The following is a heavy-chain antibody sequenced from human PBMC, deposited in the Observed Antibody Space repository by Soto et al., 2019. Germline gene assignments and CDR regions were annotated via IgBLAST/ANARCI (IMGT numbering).Heavy chain of an antibody. D-gene: IGHD3-16*01. V-gene: IGHV3-53*01. CDR2: IYSGGYT. CDR3: GTRGGGGGY. Sequence: EVQLVESGGGLIQPGGSLRLSCAVSGFTVSNNYMSWVRQAPGKGLEGVSVIYSGGYTAYGDSVKGRFTISRDNSKNTLYLQMNSLGAAASGVYSGGTRGGGGGYWGQGTLVTVSS. CDR1: GFTVSNNY. J-gene: IGHJ4*02.